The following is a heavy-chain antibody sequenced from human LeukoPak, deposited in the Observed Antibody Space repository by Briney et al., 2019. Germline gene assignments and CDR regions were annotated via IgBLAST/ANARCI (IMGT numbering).Heavy chain of an antibody. J-gene: IGHJ4*02. CDR2: IWYDGSNK. CDR1: GFTFSSYG. D-gene: IGHD2-8*01. Sequence: PGRSLRLSCAASGFTFSSYGMHWVRQAPGKGLEWVAVIWYDGSNKYYADSVKGRFTISRDNSKNTLYLQMNSLRAEDTAVYYCARDTVNGPFVISLDCWGQGALVTVSS. V-gene: IGHV3-33*01. CDR3: ARDTVNGPFVISLDC.